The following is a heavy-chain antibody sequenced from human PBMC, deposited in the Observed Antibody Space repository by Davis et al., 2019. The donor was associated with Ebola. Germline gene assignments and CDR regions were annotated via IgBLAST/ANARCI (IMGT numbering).Heavy chain of an antibody. D-gene: IGHD3-22*01. V-gene: IGHV3-73*01. Sequence: GGSLRLSCAASGFTFSGSAMHWVRQASGKGLEWVGRIRSKANSYATAYAASVKGRFTISRDDSKNTAYLQMNSLKTEDTAVYYCTRQCYYGSSGYYCLDYWGQGTLVTVSS. CDR1: GFTFSGSA. J-gene: IGHJ4*02. CDR3: TRQCYYGSSGYYCLDY. CDR2: IRSKANSYAT.